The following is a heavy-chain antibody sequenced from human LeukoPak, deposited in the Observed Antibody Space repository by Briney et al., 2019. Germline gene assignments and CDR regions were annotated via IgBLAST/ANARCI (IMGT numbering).Heavy chain of an antibody. V-gene: IGHV1-2*06. J-gene: IGHJ3*02. CDR1: GYTFTGYY. Sequence: ASVKVSCKASGYTFTGYYMHWVRQAPGQGLEWMGRINPNSGGTNCAQKFQGRVTMTRDTSISTAYMELSRLRSDDTAVYYCARDRPDIVVVPAANPTDAFDIWGQGTMVTVSS. CDR3: ARDRPDIVVVPAANPTDAFDI. CDR2: INPNSGGT. D-gene: IGHD2-2*01.